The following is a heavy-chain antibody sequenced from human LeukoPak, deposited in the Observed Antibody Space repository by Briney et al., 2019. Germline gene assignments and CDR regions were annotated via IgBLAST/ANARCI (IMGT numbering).Heavy chain of an antibody. CDR1: GDSISSGDYY. J-gene: IGHJ4*02. CDR3: ARDAGDLDY. D-gene: IGHD4-17*01. Sequence: SETLSLTCTVSGDSISSGDYYWSWIRQPPGKCLEWIGHIYYSGSTNYNPSLKSRVIISVDTSKNQFSLKLTSVTAADTAVYYCARDAGDLDYWGQGTLATVSS. V-gene: IGHV4-30-4*01. CDR2: IYYSGST.